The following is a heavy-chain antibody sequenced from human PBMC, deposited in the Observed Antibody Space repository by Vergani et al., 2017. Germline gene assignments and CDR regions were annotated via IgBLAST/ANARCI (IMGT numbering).Heavy chain of an antibody. CDR2: IWYDGSNK. CDR3: ARDDIYYDSSGYYSVDYFDY. J-gene: IGHJ4*02. Sequence: QVQLVESGGGVVQPGRSLRLSCAASGFTFSSYGMHWVRQAPGKGLEWVAVIWYDGSNKYYADSVKGRFTISRDNSKNTLYLQMNSLGAEDTAVYYCARDDIYYDSSGYYSVDYFDYWGQGTLVTVSS. CDR1: GFTFSSYG. V-gene: IGHV3-33*01. D-gene: IGHD3-22*01.